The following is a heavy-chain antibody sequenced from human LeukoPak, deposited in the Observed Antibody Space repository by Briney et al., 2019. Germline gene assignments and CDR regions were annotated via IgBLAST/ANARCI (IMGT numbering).Heavy chain of an antibody. J-gene: IGHJ4*02. Sequence: SGGSLRRSCVASGFTFSWCAMHWVRQAPGKGLEWVAIISYDGSKKYYADSVKGRFTISRDNSKNTLYLQMDSLRPEDTAVYYCARNDYGQYSFDYWGQGNEVTVSS. CDR2: ISYDGSKK. V-gene: IGHV3-30-3*01. D-gene: IGHD4-17*01. CDR3: ARNDYGQYSFDY. CDR1: GFTFSWCA.